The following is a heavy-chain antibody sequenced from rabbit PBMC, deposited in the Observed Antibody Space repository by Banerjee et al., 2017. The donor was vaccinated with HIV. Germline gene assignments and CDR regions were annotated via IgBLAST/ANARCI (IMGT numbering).Heavy chain of an antibody. Sequence: QSLEESGGDLVKPGASLTLTSTASGIDFSNYYHMCWVRQAPGKGLEWIGCIHTGSGSTYYASWAKGRFTTSKTSSTTVTLQMTSLTAADTATYFCARDPGYSSTLRGQGTLVTVS. D-gene: IGHD3-1*01. V-gene: IGHV1S40*01. CDR1: GIDFSNYYH. J-gene: IGHJ4*01. CDR3: ARDPGYSSTL. CDR2: IHTGSGST.